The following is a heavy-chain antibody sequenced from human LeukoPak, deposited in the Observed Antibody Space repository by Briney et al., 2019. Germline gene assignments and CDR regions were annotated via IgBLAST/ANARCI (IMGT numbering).Heavy chain of an antibody. V-gene: IGHV4-59*01. D-gene: IGHD4-17*01. Sequence: SETLSLTCTVSGGSISSYYWSWIRQPPGKGLEWIGYIYYSGSTNYNPSLKSRVTILLDTSKNQFSLKLSSVTAADTAVYYRAREGGGYGDPLDYWGQGTLVTVSS. CDR3: AREGGGYGDPLDY. J-gene: IGHJ4*02. CDR1: GGSISSYY. CDR2: IYYSGST.